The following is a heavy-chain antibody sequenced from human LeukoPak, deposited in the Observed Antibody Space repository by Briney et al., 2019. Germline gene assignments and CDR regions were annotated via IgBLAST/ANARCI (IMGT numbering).Heavy chain of an antibody. CDR1: GGSISSGGYY. J-gene: IGHJ3*01. D-gene: IGHD4-17*01. V-gene: IGHV4-31*03. CDR2: IYYSGST. CDR3: ARATTVTTMNV. Sequence: PSETLSLTCTVSGGSISSGGYYWSWIRQHPGKGLEWIGYIYYSGSTYYNPSLKSRVTISVDTSKNQFSLKLNSVTAADTALYYCARATTVTTMNVWGQGTMVTVSS.